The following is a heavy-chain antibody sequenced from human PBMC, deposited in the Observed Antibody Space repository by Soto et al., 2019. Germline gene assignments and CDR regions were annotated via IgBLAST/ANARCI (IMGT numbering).Heavy chain of an antibody. Sequence: GESLKISCKGSGYSFTSYWIGWVRQMHGKGLEWMGIIYPGDSDTRYSPSFQGQVTISADKSISTAYLQWSSLKASDTAMYYCAGGGVRGVITRTRDYYGMDVWGQGTTVTV. D-gene: IGHD3-10*01. CDR2: IYPGDSDT. J-gene: IGHJ6*02. V-gene: IGHV5-51*01. CDR3: AGGGVRGVITRTRDYYGMDV. CDR1: GYSFTSYW.